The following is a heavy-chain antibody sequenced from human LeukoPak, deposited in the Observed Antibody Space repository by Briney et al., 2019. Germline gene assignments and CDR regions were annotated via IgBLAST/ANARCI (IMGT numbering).Heavy chain of an antibody. CDR1: GGSINSYY. V-gene: IGHV4-4*07. CDR3: ARRAANYYGMDV. CDR2: IYTSGRT. Sequence: SETLSPTCTVSGGSINSYYWSWIRQSAEKGLEWIGHIYTSGRTNYNPSLKSRVTMSVDTSKNQFSLKLSFVTAADTAVYYCARRAANYYGMDVWGQGTTVTVSS. J-gene: IGHJ6*02. D-gene: IGHD6-13*01.